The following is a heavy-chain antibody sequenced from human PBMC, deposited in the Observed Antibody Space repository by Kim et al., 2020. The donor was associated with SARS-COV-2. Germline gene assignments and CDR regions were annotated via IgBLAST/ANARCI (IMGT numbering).Heavy chain of an antibody. V-gene: IGHV3-30-3*01. Sequence: LSLTCAASGFTFNSYAMHWVRQTPGKGLEWVALISYDGSNKYYADSVKGRFTISRDNSKNTLYLQMNSLRAEDTAVYYCARDRGGGYFGSMDVWGQGTTVTVSS. CDR2: ISYDGSNK. J-gene: IGHJ6*02. CDR1: GFTFNSYA. CDR3: ARDRGGGYFGSMDV. D-gene: IGHD3-10*01.